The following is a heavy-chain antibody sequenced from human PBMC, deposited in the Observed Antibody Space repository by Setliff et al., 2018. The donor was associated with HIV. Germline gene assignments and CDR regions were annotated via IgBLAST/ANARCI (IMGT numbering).Heavy chain of an antibody. D-gene: IGHD2-15*01. CDR1: GYIFTGYF. Sequence: ASVKVSCKASGYIFTGYFMHWVRQAPGQGLEWMGWINPKSGGTNYAQKFQGRVTMTCDTSISTAYMEVSRLRSDDTAVYYCASGAVIEVVGSEDYYYYMDVWGKGTTVTVSS. CDR3: ASGAVIEVVGSEDYYYYMDV. J-gene: IGHJ6*03. V-gene: IGHV1-2*02. CDR2: INPKSGGT.